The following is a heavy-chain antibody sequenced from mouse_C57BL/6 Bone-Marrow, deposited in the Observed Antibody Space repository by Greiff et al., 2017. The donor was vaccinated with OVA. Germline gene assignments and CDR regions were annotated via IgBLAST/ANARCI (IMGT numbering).Heavy chain of an antibody. V-gene: IGHV2-3*01. J-gene: IGHJ4*01. Sequence: VQLQESGPGLVAPSQSLSITCTVSGFSLTSYGVSWVRQPPGKGLEWLGVIWGDGSTNYHSALISRLSISKDNSKSQVFLKLNSLQTDDTATYYCAVRSTMITTGGSYYYAMDYWGQGTSVTVSS. CDR2: IWGDGST. CDR3: AVRSTMITTGGSYYYAMDY. D-gene: IGHD2-4*01. CDR1: GFSLTSYG.